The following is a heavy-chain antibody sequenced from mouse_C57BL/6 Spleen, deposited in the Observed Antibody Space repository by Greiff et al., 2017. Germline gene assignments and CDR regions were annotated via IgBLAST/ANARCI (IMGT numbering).Heavy chain of an antibody. CDR2: IYPSDSET. CDR1: GYTFTSYW. V-gene: IGHV1-61*01. Sequence: VQLQQPGAELVRPGSSVKLSCKASGYTFTSYWMDWVKQRPGQGLEWIGNIYPSDSETHYNQKFKDKATLTVDKSSSTAYMQLSSLTSEDSAVYYCARESDYYGSWFAYWGQGTLVTVAA. CDR3: ARESDYYGSWFAY. D-gene: IGHD1-1*01. J-gene: IGHJ3*01.